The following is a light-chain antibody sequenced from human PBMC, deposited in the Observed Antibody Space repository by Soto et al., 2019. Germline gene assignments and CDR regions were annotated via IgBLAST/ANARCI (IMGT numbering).Light chain of an antibody. CDR2: GAS. CDR1: QSVPSTY. Sequence: EIVLTQSPGTLSLSPGERATLSCRASQSVPSTYLAWYQQKPGQAPRLLIYGASTRAPSIPDRFSGRGSGTDFTLTISSLEPEDFAVYFCQQYGYFPPFTFGPGTKVDIK. V-gene: IGKV3-20*01. CDR3: QQYGYFPPFT. J-gene: IGKJ3*01.